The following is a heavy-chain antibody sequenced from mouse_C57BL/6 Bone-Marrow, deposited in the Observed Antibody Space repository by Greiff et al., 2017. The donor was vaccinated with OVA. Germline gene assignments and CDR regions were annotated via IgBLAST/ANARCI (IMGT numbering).Heavy chain of an antibody. CDR3: AKMAINRYAMDY. J-gene: IGHJ4*01. Sequence: VKLVESGPGLVQPSQSLSITCTVSGFSLTSYGVHWVRQSPGKGLEWLGVIWRGGSTDYNAAFMSRLSITKDNSKSQVFFKMNSLQADDTAIYYCAKMAINRYAMDYWGQGTSVTVSS. CDR2: IWRGGST. CDR1: GFSLTSYG. V-gene: IGHV2-5*01. D-gene: IGHD1-1*01.